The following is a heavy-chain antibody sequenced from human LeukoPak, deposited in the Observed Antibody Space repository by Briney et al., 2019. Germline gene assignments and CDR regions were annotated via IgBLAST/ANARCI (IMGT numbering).Heavy chain of an antibody. Sequence: PGGSLRLSCAASGFTFSSYGMHWVRQAPGKGLEWVAVISYDGSNKYYADSVKGRFTISRDNAKKSLYLQMNSLRGEDTAVYYCSRGPSLGYFQHWGQGTLVTVSS. CDR2: ISYDGSNK. V-gene: IGHV3-30*03. CDR3: SRGPSLGYFQH. CDR1: GFTFSSYG. J-gene: IGHJ1*01.